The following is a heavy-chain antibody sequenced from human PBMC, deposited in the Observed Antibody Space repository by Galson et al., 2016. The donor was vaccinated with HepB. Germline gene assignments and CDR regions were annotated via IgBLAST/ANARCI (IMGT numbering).Heavy chain of an antibody. CDR2: IISIFGTA. J-gene: IGHJ6*03. V-gene: IGHV1-69*13. CDR3: ATQLLRYYYYMAI. Sequence: SVKVSCKASGGTFSSYGVSWVRQAPGQGLEWMGGIISIFGTANYAQKFQGRVTITADESTTTMELRSLGSEDTAVYFCATQLLRYYYYMAIWGKGTTVTVSS. D-gene: IGHD2-15*01. CDR1: GGTFSSYG.